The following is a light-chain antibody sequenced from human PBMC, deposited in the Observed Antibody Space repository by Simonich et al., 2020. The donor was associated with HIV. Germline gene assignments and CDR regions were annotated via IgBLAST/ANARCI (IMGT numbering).Light chain of an antibody. CDR3: QQCYSHPHT. CDR2: WAS. J-gene: IGKJ2*01. CDR1: QSVLYSSNNKNY. Sequence: DIVMTQSPDSLAVSLGERATINCKSSQSVLYSSNNKNYLAWYQQKPGQPPKLLLHWASAREAGVLDRFSGSGSVTDFTLTISTLQAEDVAIYYCQQCYSHPHTFGQGTKLEIK. V-gene: IGKV4-1*01.